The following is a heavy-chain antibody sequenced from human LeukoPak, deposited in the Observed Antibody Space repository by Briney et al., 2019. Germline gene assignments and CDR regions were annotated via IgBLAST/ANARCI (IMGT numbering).Heavy chain of an antibody. CDR2: ISRSSSYI. J-gene: IGHJ4*02. Sequence: GGSLRLPCAVSGFTFSNYSLTWVRQTPGKGLEWVSSISRSSSYIYYADSAKGRFTISRDNAKNSLYLQMNSLRAEDTAVYYCAREEFSDYWGQGTLVTVSS. CDR1: GFTFSNYS. D-gene: IGHD3-10*01. V-gene: IGHV3-21*01. CDR3: AREEFSDY.